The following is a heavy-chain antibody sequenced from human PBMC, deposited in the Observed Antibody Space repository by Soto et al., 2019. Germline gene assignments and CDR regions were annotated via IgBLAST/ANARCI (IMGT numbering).Heavy chain of an antibody. J-gene: IGHJ4*02. CDR3: VRDAAVPGESDGFDS. D-gene: IGHD6-19*01. CDR1: GDSVTSNVW. Sequence: PSETLSLTCAVSGDSVTSNVWWSWVRQSPGKGLEWIGEAYHNELTDYNPSLKSRVTMSVDTSKNEFSLKFTSLTAADTAIYYCVRDAAVPGESDGFDSWGQGILVTVSS. CDR2: AYHNELT. V-gene: IGHV4-4*02.